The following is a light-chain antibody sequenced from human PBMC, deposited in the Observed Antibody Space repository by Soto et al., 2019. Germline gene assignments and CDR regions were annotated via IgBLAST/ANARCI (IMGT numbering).Light chain of an antibody. CDR1: QPISSW. CDR2: DAS. J-gene: IGKJ4*01. Sequence: DIQMTQSPPTLSASVGDRVTITCRASQPISSWLAWYHQKPGKAPKLLIYDASNLESGVPSRFSGSGSGTDFSFTISSLQPEDIATYFCQQYDDLPLTFGGGTKVEIK. CDR3: QQYDDLPLT. V-gene: IGKV1-5*01.